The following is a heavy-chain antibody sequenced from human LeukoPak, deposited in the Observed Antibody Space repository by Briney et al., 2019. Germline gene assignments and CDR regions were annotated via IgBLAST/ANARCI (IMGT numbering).Heavy chain of an antibody. D-gene: IGHD5-18*01. V-gene: IGHV4-4*07. CDR3: ARDIGYSYGRERYFDY. CDR2: IYTSGST. J-gene: IGHJ4*02. CDR1: GGSISSYY. Sequence: SETLSLTCTVSGGSISSYYWSWIRQPAGKGLEWIGRIYTSGSTNYNPSLKSRVTMSVDTSKNQFSLKLSSVTAADTAVYYCARDIGYSYGRERYFDYWGQGTLVTVSS.